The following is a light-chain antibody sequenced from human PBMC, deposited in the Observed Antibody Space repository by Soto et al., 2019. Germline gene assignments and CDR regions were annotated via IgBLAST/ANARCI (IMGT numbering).Light chain of an antibody. V-gene: IGKV3-20*01. CDR3: QEYGNSPYT. J-gene: IGKJ2*01. Sequence: IVLTQSPGTLSLSPGERATLSCRASQSLTNRHLAWYQQKPGQAPRLLIYGASSRATGIPDRFGGSGSGADFSLTISRLEPEDFAVYYCQEYGNSPYTFGQGTKVDIK. CDR1: QSLTNRH. CDR2: GAS.